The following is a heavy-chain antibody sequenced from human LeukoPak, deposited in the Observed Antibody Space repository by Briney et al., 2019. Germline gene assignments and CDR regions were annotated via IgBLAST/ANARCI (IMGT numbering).Heavy chain of an antibody. D-gene: IGHD3-3*01. Sequence: GRSLRLSCAASGFTFSSYAIHWVRQAPGKGLEWVAVISYDGSNKYHADSVKGRFTISRDNSKNTLYLQMNSLRAEDTAVYYCARDRRDYDFWSGSIDHWGQGTLVTVSS. CDR2: ISYDGSNK. CDR1: GFTFSSYA. J-gene: IGHJ4*02. CDR3: ARDRRDYDFWSGSIDH. V-gene: IGHV3-30-3*01.